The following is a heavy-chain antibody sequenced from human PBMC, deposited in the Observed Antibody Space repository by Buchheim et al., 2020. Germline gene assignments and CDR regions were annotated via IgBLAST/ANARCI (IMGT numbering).Heavy chain of an antibody. CDR3: GRDPLLIGGTFDY. CDR2: INSDGSSK. CDR1: GFTFSDHW. V-gene: IGHV3-74*01. D-gene: IGHD3-3*01. J-gene: IGHJ4*02. Sequence: EVQLVESGGGLVQPGGSLRLSCAASGFTFSDHWMHWVRQTPGKGLMWVSRINSDGSSKIYGESVKGRFTVSRDNAKNTLYLQMNSLRAEDTGVYYCGRDPLLIGGTFDYWGQGT.